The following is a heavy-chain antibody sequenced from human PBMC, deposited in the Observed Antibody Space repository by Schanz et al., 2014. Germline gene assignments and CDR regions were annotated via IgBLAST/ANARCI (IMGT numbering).Heavy chain of an antibody. CDR2: INPSGGST. D-gene: IGHD5-12*01. CDR3: ERDLTVDAGYVVHYYYYGMDV. V-gene: IGHV1-46*01. Sequence: QVQLVQSGDEVKKPGASVKVSCKASGYTFTSDSMHWVRQAPGQGLEWMGMINPSGGSTTYAQKFQGRVTMTKDTSTSTVYMELTRLRSEDTAVYFCERDLTVDAGYVVHYYYYGMDVWGQGTTVTVSS. J-gene: IGHJ6*02. CDR1: GYTFTSDS.